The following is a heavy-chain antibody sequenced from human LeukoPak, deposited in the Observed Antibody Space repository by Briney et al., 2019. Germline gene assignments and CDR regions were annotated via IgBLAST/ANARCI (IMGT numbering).Heavy chain of an antibody. CDR2: VYYSGTT. J-gene: IGHJ4*02. Sequence: SETLSLTCTISGGSISLSYYYWGWIRQPPGKALEWIGSVYYSGTTSYNPSLKSRVTISVDMSKNHFSLRLSSVTAADTAMYYCARGTLYSGWSYYFDYWGQGSQVTVSS. CDR1: GGSISLSYYY. V-gene: IGHV4-39*07. CDR3: ARGTLYSGWSYYFDY. D-gene: IGHD6-19*01.